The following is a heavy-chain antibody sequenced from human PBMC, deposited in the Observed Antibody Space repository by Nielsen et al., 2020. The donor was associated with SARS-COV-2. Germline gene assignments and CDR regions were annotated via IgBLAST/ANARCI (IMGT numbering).Heavy chain of an antibody. CDR3: TLLQEHL. J-gene: IGHJ6*01. V-gene: IGHV3-74*01. Sequence: GESLKISCAASGFTFSSYWMHWVRQAPGKGLVWVSRINSDGSSTSYADSVKGRLSISRDNSKSTVFLQMNSLHQGPIGLPPGTLLQEHLWG. CDR2: INSDGSST. CDR1: GFTFSSYW.